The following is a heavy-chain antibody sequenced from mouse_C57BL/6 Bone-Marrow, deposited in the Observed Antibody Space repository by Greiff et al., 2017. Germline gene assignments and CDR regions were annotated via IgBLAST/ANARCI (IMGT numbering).Heavy chain of an antibody. V-gene: IGHV1-9*01. Sequence: QVQLQQSGAELMKPGASVKLSCKATGYTFTGYWIEWVKQRPGHGLEWIGEILPGSGSTNYNEQFKGKATFTADTSSNTAYMQLSILTTEDSAIYSCARVLPYDYFYAMDCWGQGTSVTVSS. D-gene: IGHD2-4*01. CDR3: ARVLPYDYFYAMDC. J-gene: IGHJ4*01. CDR2: ILPGSGST. CDR1: GYTFTGYW.